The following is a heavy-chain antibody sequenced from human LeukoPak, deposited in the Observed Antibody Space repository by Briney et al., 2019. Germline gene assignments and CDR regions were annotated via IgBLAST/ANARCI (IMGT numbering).Heavy chain of an antibody. D-gene: IGHD1-26*01. J-gene: IGHJ5*02. Sequence: GGSLILSCAASGFTFSDYSMNWVRQAPGEGLEWVSSISSRSLYIHYADSVKGRFTISRDNVKNSLYLQMNSLRAEDTAVYYCARDSRHHRFLYWDWFDPWGQGTLVTVSS. CDR3: ARDSRHHRFLYWDWFDP. V-gene: IGHV3-21*01. CDR1: GFTFSDYS. CDR2: ISSRSLYI.